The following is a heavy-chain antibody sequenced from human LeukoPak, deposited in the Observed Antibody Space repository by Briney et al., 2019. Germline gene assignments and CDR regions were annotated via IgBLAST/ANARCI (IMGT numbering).Heavy chain of an antibody. D-gene: IGHD6-19*01. J-gene: IGHJ4*02. CDR3: AKGVPSNSGWYPWDY. Sequence: GGSLRPSCAASGFTFSSYSMNWVRQAPGKGLEWVSSISSSSGYIYYVDSVKGRFTISRDNAKNSLYLEMNSLRPEDTALYYCAKGVPSNSGWYPWDYWGQGTLVTVSS. CDR1: GFTFSSYS. CDR2: ISSSSGYI. V-gene: IGHV3-21*04.